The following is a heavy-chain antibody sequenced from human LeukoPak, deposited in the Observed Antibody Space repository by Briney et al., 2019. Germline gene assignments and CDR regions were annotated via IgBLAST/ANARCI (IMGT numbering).Heavy chain of an antibody. D-gene: IGHD1-14*01. V-gene: IGHV3-21*01. CDR3: ARAFRTGRYYYGMDV. CDR1: GFTFSDSY. Sequence: PGGSLRLSCAVSGFTFSDSYMNWVRQAPGKGLEWVSSISSSSSYIYYADSVKGRFTISRDNAKNSLYLQMNSLRAEDTAVYYCARAFRTGRYYYGMDVWGQGTTVTVSS. CDR2: ISSSSSYI. J-gene: IGHJ6*02.